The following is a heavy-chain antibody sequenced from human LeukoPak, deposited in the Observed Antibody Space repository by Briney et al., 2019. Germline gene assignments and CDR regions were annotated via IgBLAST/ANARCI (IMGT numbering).Heavy chain of an antibody. Sequence: VASVKVSCKASGYTFTSYYMHWVRQAPGQGLEWMGIINPSGGSTSYAQKFQGRVTITRDTSTSTVYMELSSLRSEDTAVYYCARDQDFGVVTTAPYYYYGMDVWGQGTTVTVSS. J-gene: IGHJ6*02. CDR2: INPSGGST. CDR3: ARDQDFGVVTTAPYYYYGMDV. D-gene: IGHD3-3*01. CDR1: GYTFTSYY. V-gene: IGHV1-46*01.